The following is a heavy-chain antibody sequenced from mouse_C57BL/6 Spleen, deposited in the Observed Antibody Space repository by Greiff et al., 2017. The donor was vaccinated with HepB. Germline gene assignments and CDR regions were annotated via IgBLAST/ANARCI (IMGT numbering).Heavy chain of an antibody. CDR1: GFTFSNYW. CDR2: IRLKSDNNAT. Sequence: EVKLQESGGGLVQPGGSMKLSCVASGFTFSNYWMNWVRQSPEKGLEWVAQIRLKSDNNATHYAESVKERFTISRDDSKSSVYLQMNNLRAEDTGIYYCTASYYDDGWFAYWGQGTLVTVSA. CDR3: TASYYDDGWFAY. V-gene: IGHV6-3*01. D-gene: IGHD2-4*01. J-gene: IGHJ3*01.